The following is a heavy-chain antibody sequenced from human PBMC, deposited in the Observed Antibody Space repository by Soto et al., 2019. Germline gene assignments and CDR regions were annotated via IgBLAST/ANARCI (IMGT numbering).Heavy chain of an antibody. D-gene: IGHD6-6*01. J-gene: IGHJ4*02. CDR1: GGSFSGYY. Sequence: SETLSLTCAVYGGSFSGYYWSWIRQPPGKGLEWIGEINHSGSTNYNPSLKSRVTISVDTSKNQFSLKLSSVTAADTAVYYCASDLAARHDDDYWGQGTLVTVSS. CDR2: INHSGST. V-gene: IGHV4-34*01. CDR3: ASDLAARHDDDY.